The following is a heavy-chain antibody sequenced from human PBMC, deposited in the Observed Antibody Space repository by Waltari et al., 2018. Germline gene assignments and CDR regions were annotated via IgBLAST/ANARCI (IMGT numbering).Heavy chain of an antibody. D-gene: IGHD6-19*01. CDR2: IYHSGST. Sequence: QVQLQESGPGLVKPSCTLSLTCAVSGGSLSSSHWWRGVSQSPGKGLEWIGEIYHSGSTNYNPSLKSRVTISVDKSKNQFSLKLTSVTAADTAMYYCARGGIPVSGTEGSLDYWGQGTLVTVSS. CDR3: ARGGIPVSGTEGSLDY. V-gene: IGHV4-4*02. CDR1: GGSLSSSHW. J-gene: IGHJ4*02.